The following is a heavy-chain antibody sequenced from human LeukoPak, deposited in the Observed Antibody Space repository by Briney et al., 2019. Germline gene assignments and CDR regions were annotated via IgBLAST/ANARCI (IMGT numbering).Heavy chain of an antibody. J-gene: IGHJ4*02. V-gene: IGHV3-23*01. CDR3: ATQGGNFDY. CDR2: ISASGGST. CDR1: GFTFNSYA. D-gene: IGHD3-16*01. Sequence: PGGSLRLSCAASGFTFNSYAMGWVRQAPGKGLEWVSIISASGGSTYYADSVKGRFTISRDNSKNTLYLQMNSLRAEDTAVYYCATQGGNFDYWGQGTLVTVSS.